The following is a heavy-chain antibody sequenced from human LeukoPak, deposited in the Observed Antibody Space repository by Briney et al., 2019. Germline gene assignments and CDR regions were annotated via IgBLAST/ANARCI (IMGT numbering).Heavy chain of an antibody. J-gene: IGHJ4*02. D-gene: IGHD6-19*01. CDR3: TRGGSVPATRSFDY. CDR1: GFIFSSHN. CDR2: ISRGGTTI. Sequence: PGGSLRLSCAASGFIFSSHNMIWVRQAPGKGLEWVSYISRGGTTILYAESVRGRFTISRDYAKTSLYLQMNSLRVEDTAVYYCTRGGSVPATRSFDYWGQGTLVTVSS. V-gene: IGHV3-48*04.